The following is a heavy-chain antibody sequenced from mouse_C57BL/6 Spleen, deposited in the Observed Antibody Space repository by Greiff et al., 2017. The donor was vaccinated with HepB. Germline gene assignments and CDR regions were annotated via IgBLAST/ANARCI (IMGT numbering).Heavy chain of an antibody. Sequence: QVLLQQPGAELVKPGASVQLSCKASGYTFTSYWMHWVKQRPGRGLAWIGRIDSNSGGTKYNEEFKSKATLTVDKPSSTAYMQLSSLTSEDSAVYYCARGYYDYEAFAYWGRGTLVTVCA. CDR1: GYTFTSYW. CDR3: ARGYYDYEAFAY. V-gene: IGHV1-72*01. J-gene: IGHJ3*01. D-gene: IGHD2-4*01. CDR2: IDSNSGGT.